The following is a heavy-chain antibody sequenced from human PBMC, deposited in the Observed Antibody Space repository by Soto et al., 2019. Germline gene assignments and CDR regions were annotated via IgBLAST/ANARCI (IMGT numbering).Heavy chain of an antibody. D-gene: IGHD4-17*01. V-gene: IGHV3-23*01. J-gene: IGHJ3*02. CDR2: VSRSGAST. CDR1: GFTFSSYA. Sequence: GGSLRLSCVVSGFTFSSYAFSWVRQAPGKGLEWVYFVSRSGASTYYADSVKGRFTISRDNSKNTLYLQMNSLRAEDTAVYYCVKDRGDNYDDYPGDAFDIWGQGTLVTVSS. CDR3: VKDRGDNYDDYPGDAFDI.